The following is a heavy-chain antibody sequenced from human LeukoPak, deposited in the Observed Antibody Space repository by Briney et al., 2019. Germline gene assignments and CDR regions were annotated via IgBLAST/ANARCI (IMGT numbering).Heavy chain of an antibody. CDR1: GYTFTSYG. V-gene: IGHV1-18*01. Sequence: GASVKVSCKASGYTFTSYGISWVRQAPGQGLEWMGWISAYNGNTNYAQKLQGRVTMTTDTSTSTAYMELRSLRSEDTAVYYCARDRVGLTWTTPFDYWGQGTLVTVSS. D-gene: IGHD4-17*01. CDR2: ISAYNGNT. CDR3: ARDRVGLTWTTPFDY. J-gene: IGHJ4*02.